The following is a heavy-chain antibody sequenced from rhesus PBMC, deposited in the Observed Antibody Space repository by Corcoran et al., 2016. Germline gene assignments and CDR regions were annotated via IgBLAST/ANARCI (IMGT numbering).Heavy chain of an antibody. CDR3: ASNLGAAEYFEF. D-gene: IGHD2-21*01. V-gene: IGHV4-147*01. J-gene: IGHJ1*01. Sequence: QVQLQESGPGLVKPSEPLSLTCAVSGGSIRSNYWSWIRQSPGKGLEWIGYIYGGSGSTSYNPSLKSRVTISTDTSKNQFSLKLSSVTAADTAVYYCASNLGAAEYFEFWGQGALVTVSS. CDR1: GGSIRSNY. CDR2: IYGGSGST.